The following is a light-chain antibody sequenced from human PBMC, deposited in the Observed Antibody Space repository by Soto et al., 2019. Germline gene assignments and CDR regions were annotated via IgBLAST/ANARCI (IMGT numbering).Light chain of an antibody. J-gene: IGKJ4*01. Sequence: EIALTQSPGTLSLSPGERATLSCRASQSVDSHFLTWYQQKPGQPPRLLIYGASNRATGIPDRFSGSGSGTDFTLTISRLEPEDFAVYYCHQYGSSHLTFGGGTKVEIK. CDR3: HQYGSSHLT. CDR1: QSVDSHF. V-gene: IGKV3-20*01. CDR2: GAS.